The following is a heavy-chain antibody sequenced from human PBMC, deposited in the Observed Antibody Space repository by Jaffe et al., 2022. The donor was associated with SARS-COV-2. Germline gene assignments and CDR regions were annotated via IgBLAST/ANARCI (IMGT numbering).Heavy chain of an antibody. Sequence: QLQLQESGPGLVKPSETLSLTCTVSGGSISSSSYYWGWIRQPPGKGLEWIGSIYYSGSTYYNPSLKSRVTISVDTSKNQFSLKLSSVTAADTAVYYCARHYPGSGPYITMVRGVISRNNWFDPWGQGTLVTVSS. CDR1: GGSISSSSYY. J-gene: IGHJ5*02. CDR2: IYYSGST. V-gene: IGHV4-39*01. CDR3: ARHYPGSGPYITMVRGVISRNNWFDP. D-gene: IGHD3-10*01.